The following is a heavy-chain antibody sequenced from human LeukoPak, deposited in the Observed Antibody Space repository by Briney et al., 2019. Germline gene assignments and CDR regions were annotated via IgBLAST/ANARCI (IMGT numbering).Heavy chain of an antibody. CDR1: GFTFGSYM. J-gene: IGHJ4*02. V-gene: IGHV3-23*01. D-gene: IGHD2-15*01. CDR3: ARYCSGASCYSGVDY. CDR2: IRSNGGST. Sequence: GGSLRLSCAASGFTFGSYMMTWVRQAPGRGLEWVSTIRSNGGSTYYADSVKGRFTISRDNSKNTLYLQMSSLRAEDTAIYYCARYCSGASCYSGVDYWGQGTLVPVSS.